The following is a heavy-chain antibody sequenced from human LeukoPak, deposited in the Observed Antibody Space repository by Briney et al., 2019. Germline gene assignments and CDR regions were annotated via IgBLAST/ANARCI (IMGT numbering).Heavy chain of an antibody. CDR1: GGTFSSYA. J-gene: IGHJ6*02. Sequence: GASVKVSCKASGGTFSSYAISWVRQAPGQGLEWMGGMNPNSGNTGYAQKFQGRVTMTRNTSISTAYMELSSLRSEDTAVYYCARNFGMDVWGQGTTVTVSS. CDR2: MNPNSGNT. CDR3: ARNFGMDV. V-gene: IGHV1-8*02.